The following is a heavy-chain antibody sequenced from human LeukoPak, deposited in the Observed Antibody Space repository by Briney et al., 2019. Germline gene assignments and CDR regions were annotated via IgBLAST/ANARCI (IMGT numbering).Heavy chain of an antibody. Sequence: ASVKVSCKASGYTFTSYAMHWVRQAPGQRLEWMGWINAGNGNTKYSQEFQGRVTITRDTSASTAYMGLSSLRSEDMAVYYCARAREGYCSGGSCSLENWGQGTLVTVSS. CDR2: INAGNGNT. CDR1: GYTFTSYA. CDR3: ARAREGYCSGGSCSLEN. D-gene: IGHD2-15*01. J-gene: IGHJ4*02. V-gene: IGHV1-3*03.